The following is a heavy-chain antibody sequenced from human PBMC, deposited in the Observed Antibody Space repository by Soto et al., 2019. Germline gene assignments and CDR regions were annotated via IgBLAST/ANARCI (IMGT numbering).Heavy chain of an antibody. CDR3: ARAGGFGVVTPFVDY. J-gene: IGHJ4*02. D-gene: IGHD3-3*01. CDR2: IHYTGNT. Sequence: QLQLQESGPGLVKPSETLSLICTVSGDSISSGRYHWGWIRQPPGKGLAFIATIHYTGNTHYNPALRSRVAFFVVKSKSLVAMRLSSVTAADTAFYYCARAGGFGVVTPFVDYWGQGAGVTVSS. V-gene: IGHV4-39*01. CDR1: GDSISSGRYH.